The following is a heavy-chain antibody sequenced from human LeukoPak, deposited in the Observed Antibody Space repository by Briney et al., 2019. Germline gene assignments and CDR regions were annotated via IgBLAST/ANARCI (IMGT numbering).Heavy chain of an antibody. D-gene: IGHD5-18*01. V-gene: IGHV2-5*01. CDR2: IYWNDDK. J-gene: IGHJ4*02. Sequence: SGPTLVNPTQILTLTCTFSGFSLSTSGVGVGWIRQPPGKALEWLALIYWNDDKRYSPSLKGRLTITGDTSKNQVVLKMTNMDPVDTATYYCAHKYSNGYSPFDSWGQGTLVTVSS. CDR1: GFSLSTSGVG. CDR3: AHKYSNGYSPFDS.